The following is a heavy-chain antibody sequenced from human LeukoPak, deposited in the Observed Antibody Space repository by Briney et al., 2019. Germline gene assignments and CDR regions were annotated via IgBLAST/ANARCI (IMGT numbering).Heavy chain of an antibody. CDR2: ISGGGVDT. D-gene: IGHD1-26*01. CDR1: GFTLSSYA. CDR3: AKHGGGTYSVLDS. Sequence: QPGGSLRLSCATSGFTLSSYAMSWVRQAPGKGLEWVSVISGGGVDTDHADSVKGRFTVSRDKSKKTVYLQMISLRAEDTAIYYCAKHGGGTYSVLDSWGQGTLVTVSS. V-gene: IGHV3-23*01. J-gene: IGHJ4*02.